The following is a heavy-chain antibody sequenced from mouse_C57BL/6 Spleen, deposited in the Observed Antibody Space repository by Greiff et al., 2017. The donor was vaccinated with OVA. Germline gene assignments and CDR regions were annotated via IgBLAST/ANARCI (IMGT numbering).Heavy chain of an antibody. D-gene: IGHD2-3*01. V-gene: IGHV1-54*01. CDR2: INPGSGGT. CDR3: ARCGYYSYYYAMDY. CDR1: GYAFTNYL. Sequence: VQLQQSGAELVRPGTSVKVSCKASGYAFTNYLIEWVKQRPGQGLEWIGVINPGSGGTNYNEKFKGKATLTADKSSSTAYMQLSSLTSEDSAVYFCARCGYYSYYYAMDYWGQGTSVTVSS. J-gene: IGHJ4*01.